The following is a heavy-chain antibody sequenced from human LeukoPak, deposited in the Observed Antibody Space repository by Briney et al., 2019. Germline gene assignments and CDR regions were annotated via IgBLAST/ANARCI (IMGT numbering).Heavy chain of an antibody. CDR1: GYSISSGYY. V-gene: IGHV4-38-2*02. D-gene: IGHD3/OR15-3a*01. CDR2: IYHSGST. Sequence: SETLSLTCTVSGYSISSGYYWGWIRQPPGKGLEWIGSIYHSGSTYYNPSLKSRVTISVDTSKNQFSLKLSSVTAADTAVYYCARAERDSAFDYWGQGTLVTVSS. CDR3: ARAERDSAFDY. J-gene: IGHJ4*02.